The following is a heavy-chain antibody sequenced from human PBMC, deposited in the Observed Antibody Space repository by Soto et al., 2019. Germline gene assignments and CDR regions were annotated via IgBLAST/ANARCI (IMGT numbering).Heavy chain of an antibody. CDR3: ARGITIFGVAAGSLDY. CDR1: GYSFTSYA. Sequence: ASVTGSCKASGYSFTSYAMHWVRQAPGQRLEWMGWINAGNGNTKYSQKFQGRVTITRDTSASTAYMELSSLRSEDTAVYYCARGITIFGVAAGSLDYRGQGTLVTVSS. V-gene: IGHV1-3*01. D-gene: IGHD3-3*01. CDR2: INAGNGNT. J-gene: IGHJ4*02.